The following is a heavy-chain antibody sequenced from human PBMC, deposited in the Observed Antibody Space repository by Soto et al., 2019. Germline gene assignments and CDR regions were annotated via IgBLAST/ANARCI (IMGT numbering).Heavy chain of an antibody. D-gene: IGHD2-15*01. CDR3: GKDHSGSNSIVY. CDR2: MNADGRKR. CDR1: GFAFNNYW. J-gene: IGHJ4*02. Sequence: RLSCAASGFAFNNYWMHWVRQVSGKGLVWVSRMNADGRKRHYADSVGGRFTISRDNAKNTLHLEMHSLRVEDSGVYFCGKDHSGSNSIVYWGLGTLVTVSS. V-gene: IGHV3-74*01.